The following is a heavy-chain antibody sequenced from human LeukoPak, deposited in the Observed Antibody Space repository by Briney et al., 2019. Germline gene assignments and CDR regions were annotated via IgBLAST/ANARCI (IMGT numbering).Heavy chain of an antibody. CDR3: AKWGQVLRSWNAFDI. CDR2: ISGSGGST. J-gene: IGHJ3*02. CDR1: GLTFSSYA. Sequence: GGSLRLSCAASGLTFSSYAMSWVRQAPGKGLEWVSAISGSGGSTYYADSVKGRFTISRDNSKNTLYLQMNSLRAEDTAVYYCAKWGQVLRSWNAFDIWSQGTMVTVST. V-gene: IGHV3-23*01. D-gene: IGHD4/OR15-4a*01.